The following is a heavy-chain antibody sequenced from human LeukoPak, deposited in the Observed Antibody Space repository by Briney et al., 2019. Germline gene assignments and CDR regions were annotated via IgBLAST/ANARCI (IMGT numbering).Heavy chain of an antibody. CDR2: ISGSGGST. D-gene: IGHD3-22*01. CDR3: AKDHMYYYDSSGYYFDY. V-gene: IGHV3-23*01. J-gene: IGHJ4*02. CDR1: GFTFSSHA. Sequence: GGSLRPSCAASGFTFSSHAMSWVRQAPGKGLEWVSAISGSGGSTYYADSVKGRFTISRDNSKNTLYLQMNSLRAEDTAVYYCAKDHMYYYDSSGYYFDYWGQGTLVTVSS.